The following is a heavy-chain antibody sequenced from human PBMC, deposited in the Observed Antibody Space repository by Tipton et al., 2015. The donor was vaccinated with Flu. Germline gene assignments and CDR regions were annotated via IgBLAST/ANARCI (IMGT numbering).Heavy chain of an antibody. CDR1: GYSFTDNY. D-gene: IGHD3-16*01. Sequence: QLVQSGAEVKKPGASVKVSCKASGYSFTDNYIHWVRQAPGQGLEWMGRINPNSGGTDYKQKFKGRVTMTRDTSIRTAYMELSRWGSEARAVSSCGGWGCLGDFLPTAGMDVWGQGTTVTVSS. V-gene: IGHV1-2*06. CDR2: INPNSGGT. CDR3: GGWGCLGDFLPTAGMDV. J-gene: IGHJ6*02.